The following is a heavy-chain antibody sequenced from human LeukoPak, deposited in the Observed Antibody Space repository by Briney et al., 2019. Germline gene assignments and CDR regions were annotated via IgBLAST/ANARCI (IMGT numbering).Heavy chain of an antibody. CDR1: GGSMNNFF. Sequence: PSETLSLTCIVSGGSMNNFFWARIRQTPEKRLEWIGYVYYGGSNKYNPSLERRVTISLDTSKNQFSLRLTAVTAADAATYYCARGTEEVSTISETFDIWGQGTAVTVSS. CDR2: VYYGGSN. V-gene: IGHV4-59*01. D-gene: IGHD5-24*01. J-gene: IGHJ3*02. CDR3: ARGTEEVSTISETFDI.